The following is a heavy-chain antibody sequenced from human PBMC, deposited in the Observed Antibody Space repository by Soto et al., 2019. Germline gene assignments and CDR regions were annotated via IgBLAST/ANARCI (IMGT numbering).Heavy chain of an antibody. J-gene: IGHJ4*02. V-gene: IGHV4-31*03. Sequence: SETLSLTCTVSGGSISSGGYYWSWIRQHPGKGLEWIGYIYYSGSTYYNPSLKSRVTISVDTSKNQFSLKLSSVTAADTAVYYCATRARRPGYFDYWGQGTLVTVSS. D-gene: IGHD6-6*01. CDR2: IYYSGST. CDR1: GGSISSGGYY. CDR3: ATRARRPGYFDY.